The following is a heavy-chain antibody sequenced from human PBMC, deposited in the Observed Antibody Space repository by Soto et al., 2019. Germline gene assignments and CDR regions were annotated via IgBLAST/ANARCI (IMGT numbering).Heavy chain of an antibody. V-gene: IGHV2-5*01. J-gene: IGHJ5*02. D-gene: IGHD4-17*01. CDR3: AHRGYGDYPRDNWFNP. CDR1: GFSLSTGGRG. CDR2: IYWNDDK. Sequence: SGPTLVNPTQALTLTCSFSGFSLSTGGRGVGWIRQPPGKALEWLALIYWNDDKRFSPSLKSRLTITKDTSKNQVVLTMTNMDPVDTATYYCAHRGYGDYPRDNWFNPWGQGTMVTVSS.